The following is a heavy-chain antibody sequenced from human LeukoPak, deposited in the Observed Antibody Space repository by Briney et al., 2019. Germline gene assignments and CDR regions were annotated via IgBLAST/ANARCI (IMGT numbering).Heavy chain of an antibody. D-gene: IGHD2-2*01. Sequence: GGSLRLSCAASGFTFSSYSMNWVRQAPGKGLEWVSSISSSSSYIYYADSVKGRFTISRDNAKNSLYLQMNSLRAEDTAVYYCATDIVVVPAALVDYWGQGTLVTVSS. V-gene: IGHV3-21*01. CDR3: ATDIVVVPAALVDY. CDR2: ISSSSSYI. CDR1: GFTFSSYS. J-gene: IGHJ4*02.